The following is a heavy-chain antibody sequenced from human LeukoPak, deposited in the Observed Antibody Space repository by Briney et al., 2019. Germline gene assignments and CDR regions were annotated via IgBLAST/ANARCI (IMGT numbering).Heavy chain of an antibody. CDR1: GYTFTSYG. V-gene: IGHV1-8*03. D-gene: IGHD6-6*01. Sequence: ASVKVSCKASGYTFTSYGISWVRQAPGQGLEWMGWMNPNSGNTGYAQKFQGRVTITRNTSISTAYMELSSLRSEDTAVYYCARGSLSSSEAFDYWGQGTLVTVSS. CDR3: ARGSLSSSEAFDY. J-gene: IGHJ4*02. CDR2: MNPNSGNT.